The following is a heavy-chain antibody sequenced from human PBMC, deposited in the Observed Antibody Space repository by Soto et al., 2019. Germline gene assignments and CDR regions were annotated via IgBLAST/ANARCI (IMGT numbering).Heavy chain of an antibody. V-gene: IGHV3-30*04. J-gene: IGHJ4*01. CDR1: EFSLISYT. CDR3: ARERYSYGRYFDF. D-gene: IGHD5-18*01. Sequence: GGSLRLSCVASEFSLISYTIHWVRQTPGKGLDWVAFISSDGKKKDYADSVEGRFTISRDNSKNSVFLQMSNLRTTDTAIYFCARERYSYGRYFDFWGHGTPVTVSS. CDR2: ISSDGKKK.